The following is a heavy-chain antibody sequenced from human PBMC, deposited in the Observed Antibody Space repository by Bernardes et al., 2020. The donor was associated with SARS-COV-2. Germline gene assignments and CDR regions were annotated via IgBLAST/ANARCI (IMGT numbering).Heavy chain of an antibody. Sequence: ASVKVSCKASGYIFCGYYLHWVRQAPGQGLEWMGWIYPANGDRNYAQKFQGRVTMTRDTSISTAYMELSSLRADDTAVYYCASVTYSSGSDFDYWGLGTLVTVSS. CDR3: ASVTYSSGSDFDY. CDR2: IYPANGDR. J-gene: IGHJ4*02. V-gene: IGHV1-2*02. D-gene: IGHD6-19*01. CDR1: GYIFCGYY.